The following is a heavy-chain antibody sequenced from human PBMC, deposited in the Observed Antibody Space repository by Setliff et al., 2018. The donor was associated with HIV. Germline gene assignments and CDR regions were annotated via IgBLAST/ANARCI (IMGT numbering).Heavy chain of an antibody. Sequence: GGSLRLSCSASGFSFSTYPMHWVRQAPGKGLEWVAVISYDGNSKYYADAVKGRFTISRDNSENTLYLQMNSLRPEDTAVYYCARQERYSGSPQYNWLDPWGQGTLVTVSS. CDR3: ARQERYSGSPQYNWLDP. D-gene: IGHD1-26*01. CDR1: GFSFSTYP. V-gene: IGHV3-30*04. CDR2: ISYDGNSK. J-gene: IGHJ5*02.